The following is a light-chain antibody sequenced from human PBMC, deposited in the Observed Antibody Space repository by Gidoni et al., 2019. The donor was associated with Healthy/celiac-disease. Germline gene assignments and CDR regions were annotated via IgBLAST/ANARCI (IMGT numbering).Light chain of an antibody. Sequence: AIQFTQSPSSLSASVGDRVTITCRASQGISSALAWYQQKPGKAPKLLIYDASSLESGVPSRFSGSGSGTDFTLTISSLQPEDFATYYCQQFNNYLPITFGQVTRLEIK. J-gene: IGKJ5*01. V-gene: IGKV1D-13*01. CDR1: QGISSA. CDR2: DAS. CDR3: QQFNNYLPIT.